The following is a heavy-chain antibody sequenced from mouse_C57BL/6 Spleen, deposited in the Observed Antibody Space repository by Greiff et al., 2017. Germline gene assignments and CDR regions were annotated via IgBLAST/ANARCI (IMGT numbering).Heavy chain of an antibody. J-gene: IGHJ3*01. D-gene: IGHD2-4*01. CDR2: IHPSDSDT. CDR1: GYTFTSYW. V-gene: IGHV1-74*01. CDR3: AIRYDYDDVFAY. Sequence: VQLQQSGAELVKPGASVKVSCKASGYTFTSYWMHWVKQRPGQGLEWIGRIHPSDSDTNYNQKFKGKATLTVDKSSSTAYMQLSCLTSEDSAVYYCAIRYDYDDVFAYWGQGTLVTVSA.